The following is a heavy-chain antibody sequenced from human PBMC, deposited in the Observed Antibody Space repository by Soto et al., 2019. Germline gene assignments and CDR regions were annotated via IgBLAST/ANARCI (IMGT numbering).Heavy chain of an antibody. CDR1: GGSFSGYY. J-gene: IGHJ6*02. CDR3: ARGLGYYGSGVYYFYGMDV. Sequence: SETLSLTCAVYGGSFSGYYWSWIRQPPGKGLEWIGEINHSGSTNYNPSLKSRVTISVDTSKNQFSLKLSSVTAADTAVYYCARGLGYYGSGVYYFYGMDVWGQGTTVTVSS. CDR2: INHSGST. D-gene: IGHD3-10*01. V-gene: IGHV4-34*01.